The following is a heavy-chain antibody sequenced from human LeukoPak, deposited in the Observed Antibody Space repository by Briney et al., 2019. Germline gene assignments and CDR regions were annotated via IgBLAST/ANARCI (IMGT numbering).Heavy chain of an antibody. V-gene: IGHV4-59*12. CDR2: IYYSGST. Sequence: SETLSLTCTVSGGSISSYYWSWIRQPPGKGLEWIGYIYYSGSTNYNPSLKSRVTISVDTSKNQFSLRLSSVTAADTAVYYCARGGVATIRIRRRLFDYWGQGTLVTVSS. CDR3: ARGGVATIRIRRRLFDY. CDR1: GGSISSYY. J-gene: IGHJ4*02. D-gene: IGHD5-24*01.